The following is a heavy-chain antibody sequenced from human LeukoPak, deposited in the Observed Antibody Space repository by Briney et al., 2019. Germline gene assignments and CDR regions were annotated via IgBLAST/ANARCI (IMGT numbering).Heavy chain of an antibody. CDR2: IYRSGKT. Sequence: PSETLSLTCTVSGYSINNNYYWDWIRQPPGKGLDWIASIYRSGKTYYNPALKSRVTISVDTSKNQFSLKMSSVTAADTAVYYCAREGGSYDSSGYYSLHYYFDYWGQGTLVTVSS. CDR3: AREGGSYDSSGYYSLHYYFDY. D-gene: IGHD3-22*01. V-gene: IGHV4-38-2*02. J-gene: IGHJ4*02. CDR1: GYSINNNYY.